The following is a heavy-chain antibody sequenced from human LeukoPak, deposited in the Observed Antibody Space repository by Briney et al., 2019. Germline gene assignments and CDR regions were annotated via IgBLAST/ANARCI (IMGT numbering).Heavy chain of an antibody. J-gene: IGHJ4*02. CDR2: INHSGST. Sequence: SETLSLTCAVYGGSFSGYYWSWIRQPPGKGLEWIGEINHSGSTNYNPSLKSRVTISVDTSKNQFSLKLSSVTAADTAVYYCARVRYYYDSSGYYSALPVFDYWGQGTLVTVSS. V-gene: IGHV4-34*01. CDR3: ARVRYYYDSSGYYSALPVFDY. CDR1: GGSFSGYY. D-gene: IGHD3-22*01.